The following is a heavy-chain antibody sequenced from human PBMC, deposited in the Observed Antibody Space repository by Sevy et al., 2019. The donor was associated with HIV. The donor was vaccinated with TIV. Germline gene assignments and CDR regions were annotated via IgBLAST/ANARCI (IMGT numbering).Heavy chain of an antibody. CDR2: IIPSGGST. CDR1: GGTFSSYG. V-gene: IGHV1-46*01. CDR3: ASGTGV. D-gene: IGHD1-26*01. Sequence: ASVKVSCKASGGTFSSYGISWVRQAPGQGLEWMGIIIPSGGSTTYAQKFQGRVTMTRDTSTSTDYMERRSLRSEDTAVYYCASGTGVWGQGTPVTVSS. J-gene: IGHJ4*02.